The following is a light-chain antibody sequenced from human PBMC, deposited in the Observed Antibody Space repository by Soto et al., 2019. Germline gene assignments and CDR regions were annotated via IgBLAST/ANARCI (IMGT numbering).Light chain of an antibody. CDR2: GAS. Sequence: VVTQSQATLSVSPGERATLSCRASQSVSSNLAWYQQKPGQAPRLLIYGASTRATGIPARFSGSGSGTEFTLTISSLQSEDFAVYYCQQYNNWPPIPFGQGTLLAVK. V-gene: IGKV3-15*01. CDR3: QQYNNWPPIP. CDR1: QSVSSN. J-gene: IGKJ5*01.